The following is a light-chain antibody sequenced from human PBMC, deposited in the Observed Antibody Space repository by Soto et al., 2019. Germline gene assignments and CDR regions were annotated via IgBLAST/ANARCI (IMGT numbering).Light chain of an antibody. J-gene: IGLJ2*01. CDR1: SGHSSYI. Sequence: QPVLTQSSASSASLGSSVRLTCTLSSGHSSYIIAWHQQQPGKAPRYLMKLEGSGTYNKGSGVPDRFSGSSSGADRYLTISNLKLEDEADYHCETWESNSQVFGGGTKLTVL. CDR3: ETWESNSQV. CDR2: LEGSGTY. V-gene: IGLV4-60*02.